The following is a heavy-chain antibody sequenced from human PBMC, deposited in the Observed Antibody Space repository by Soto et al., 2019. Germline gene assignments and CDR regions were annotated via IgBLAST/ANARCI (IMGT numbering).Heavy chain of an antibody. Sequence: PGESLKISCKGSGYSFTSYWISWVRQMPGKGLEWMGMIDPSDSYTNYSPSFQGHVTISADKSISTAYLQWSSLKASDTAMYYCARLRCSSTSCQYYSGMDVLCLETTVTVSS. CDR3: ARLRCSSTSCQYYSGMDV. D-gene: IGHD2-2*01. J-gene: IGHJ6*02. CDR1: GYSFTSYW. V-gene: IGHV5-10-1*01. CDR2: IDPSDSYT.